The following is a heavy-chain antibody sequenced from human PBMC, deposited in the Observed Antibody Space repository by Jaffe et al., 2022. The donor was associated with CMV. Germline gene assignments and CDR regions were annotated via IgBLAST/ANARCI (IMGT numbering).Heavy chain of an antibody. V-gene: IGHV3-64D*06. Sequence: EVQLVESGGGLVQPGGSLRLSCSASGFTFSSYAMHWVRQAPGKGLEYVSAISSNGGSTYYADSVKGRFTISRDNSKNTLYLQMSSLRAEDTAVYYCVKDRGITMVRGVMDVWGKGTTVTVSS. CDR3: VKDRGITMVRGVMDV. D-gene: IGHD3-10*01. CDR1: GFTFSSYA. J-gene: IGHJ6*03. CDR2: ISSNGGST.